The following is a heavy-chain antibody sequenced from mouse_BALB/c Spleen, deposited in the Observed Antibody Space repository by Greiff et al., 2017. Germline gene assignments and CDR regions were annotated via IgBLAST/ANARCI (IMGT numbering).Heavy chain of an antibody. CDR3: TRDDSLYAMDY. Sequence: EVKLMESGGGLVKPGGSLKLSCAASGFTFSSYTMSWVRQTPEKRLEWVATISSGGSYTYYPDSVKGRFTISRDNAKNTLYLQMSSLKSEDTAMYYCTRDDSLYAMDYWGQGTSVTVSS. V-gene: IGHV5-6-4*01. CDR2: ISSGGSYT. CDR1: GFTFSSYT. J-gene: IGHJ4*01. D-gene: IGHD2-4*01.